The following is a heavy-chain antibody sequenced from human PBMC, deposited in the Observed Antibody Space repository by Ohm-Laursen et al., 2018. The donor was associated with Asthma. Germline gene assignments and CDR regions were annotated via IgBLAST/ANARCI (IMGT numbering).Heavy chain of an antibody. Sequence: RSLRLSCAASGFTFSSYGMHWVRQAPGKGLEWVAVISYDGSNKYYADSVKGRFTISRDNSKNTLYLQMNSLRAEDTAVYYCARGRWTFDYWGQGTLVTVSS. CDR2: ISYDGSNK. D-gene: IGHD4-23*01. CDR3: ARGRWTFDY. J-gene: IGHJ4*02. V-gene: IGHV3-30*03. CDR1: GFTFSSYG.